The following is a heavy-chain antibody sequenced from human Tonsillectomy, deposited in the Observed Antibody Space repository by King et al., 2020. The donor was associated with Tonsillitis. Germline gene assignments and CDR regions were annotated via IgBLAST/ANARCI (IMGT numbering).Heavy chain of an antibody. J-gene: IGHJ4*02. CDR3: ARSLYVVQHPGYYFDY. CDR2: IIPILGIA. CDR1: GGTFSSYA. D-gene: IGHD1-1*01. V-gene: IGHV1-69*09. Sequence: QLVQSGAEVKKPGSSVKVSCKASGGTFSSYAISWVRQAPGQGLEWMGGIIPILGIANYAQKFQGRVTSTADKSTSTAYMELSSLRSEDTAVYYCARSLYVVQHPGYYFDYWGQGTLVTVSS.